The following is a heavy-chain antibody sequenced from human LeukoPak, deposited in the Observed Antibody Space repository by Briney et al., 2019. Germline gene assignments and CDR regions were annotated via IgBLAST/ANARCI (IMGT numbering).Heavy chain of an antibody. CDR1: GGSISSGSYY. J-gene: IGHJ4*02. CDR2: IYTSGST. CDR3: ARGTDY. V-gene: IGHV4-61*02. Sequence: SETLSLTCTVSGGSISSGSYYWSWIRQPAGKGLEWIGRIYTSGSTNYNPSLKSRVTISVDTSKNQFSLKLSSVTAADTAVYYCARGTDYWGQGTLVTVSS.